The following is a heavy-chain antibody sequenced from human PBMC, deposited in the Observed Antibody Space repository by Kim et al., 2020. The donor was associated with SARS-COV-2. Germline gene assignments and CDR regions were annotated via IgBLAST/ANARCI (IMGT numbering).Heavy chain of an antibody. V-gene: IGHV3-43*01. Sequence: STYYADSVKGRFTIYRDNIKNSLYLKMNSLRTEDTALYYCAKDIPSLTHYWGQGTLVTGSS. J-gene: IGHJ4*02. CDR2: ST. CDR3: AKDIPSLTHY. D-gene: IGHD2-15*01.